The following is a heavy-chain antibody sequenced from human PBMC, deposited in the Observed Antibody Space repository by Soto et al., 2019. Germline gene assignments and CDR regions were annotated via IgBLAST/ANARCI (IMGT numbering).Heavy chain of an antibody. Sequence: EVQLVESGGGLVQPGGSLRLSCAASGFTFSSYDMHWVRQATGKGLEWVSAIGTAGDTYYPGSVKGRFTISRETAKNSLYLKMNSVRAGDTAVYYCARGVPDVSMDVWGQGTTVTVSS. D-gene: IGHD1-1*01. CDR2: IGTAGDT. V-gene: IGHV3-13*01. CDR3: ARGVPDVSMDV. J-gene: IGHJ6*02. CDR1: GFTFSSYD.